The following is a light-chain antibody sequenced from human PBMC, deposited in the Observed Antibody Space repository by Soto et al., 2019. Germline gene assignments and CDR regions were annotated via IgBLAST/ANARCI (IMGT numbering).Light chain of an antibody. V-gene: IGLV1-47*02. CDR1: TSNIGSNN. J-gene: IGLJ3*02. CDR3: AAWDDSLRGVM. Sequence: QSALAQPPSVSGTPGQRLTISCSGGTSNIGSNNVYWYQQLPGAAPKLLIYSNDQRPSGVPERFSGSRSGTSASLAISDLRSEDEGDYFCAAWDDSLRGVMFGGGTKVPS. CDR2: SND.